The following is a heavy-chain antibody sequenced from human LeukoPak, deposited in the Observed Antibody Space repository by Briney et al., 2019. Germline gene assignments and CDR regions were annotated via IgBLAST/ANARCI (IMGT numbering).Heavy chain of an antibody. Sequence: GGSLRLSCAASGFTFSSYGMHWVRRAPGKGLEWVAVISYDGSNKYYADSVKGRFTISRDNSRNTLYLQMNSLRAEDTAVYYCARSPTSYGDYCDYWGQGTLVTVSS. V-gene: IGHV3-30*03. D-gene: IGHD4-17*01. J-gene: IGHJ4*02. CDR3: ARSPTSYGDYCDY. CDR2: ISYDGSNK. CDR1: GFTFSSYG.